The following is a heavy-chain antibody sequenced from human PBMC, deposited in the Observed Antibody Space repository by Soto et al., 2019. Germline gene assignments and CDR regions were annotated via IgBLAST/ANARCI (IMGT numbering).Heavy chain of an antibody. CDR2: IYHSGST. J-gene: IGHJ6*02. Sequence: PSETLSLTCAVSGGSISSGGYSWSWIRQPPGKGLEWIGYIYHSGSTYYNPSLKSRVTISVDTSKNQFSLKLSSVTAADTAVYYCARDRLEYSRFYYGMDVWGQGTTVTVSS. CDR1: GGSISSGGYS. V-gene: IGHV4-30-2*01. D-gene: IGHD6-6*01. CDR3: ARDRLEYSRFYYGMDV.